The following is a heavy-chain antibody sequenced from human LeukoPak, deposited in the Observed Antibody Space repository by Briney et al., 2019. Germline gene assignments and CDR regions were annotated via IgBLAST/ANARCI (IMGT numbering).Heavy chain of an antibody. J-gene: IGHJ3*02. CDR2: ISGSGGST. CDR1: GFTFSSYA. CDR3: ARTEYNSKWVRGASDI. D-gene: IGHD4-11*01. Sequence: GGSLRLSCAASGFTFSSYAMSWVRQAPGKGLEWVSAISGSGGSTYYADSVKGRFTISRDSSKKTLYLQMNSLRAEDTAVYYCARTEYNSKWVRGASDIWGQGTMVTVSS. V-gene: IGHV3-23*01.